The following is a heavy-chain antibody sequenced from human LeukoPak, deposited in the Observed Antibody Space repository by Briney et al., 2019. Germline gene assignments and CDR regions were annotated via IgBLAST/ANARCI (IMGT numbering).Heavy chain of an antibody. CDR3: ASPTASISGYYGMDV. CDR2: INPNSGGT. CDR1: GYTFTGYY. J-gene: IGHJ6*02. D-gene: IGHD6-6*01. Sequence: ASVKVSCKASGYTFTGYYMHWVRQAPGQGLEWMGWINPNSGGTNYAQKFQGWVTMTRDTSISTAYMELSRLRSDDTAVYYCASPTASISGYYGMDVWGQGTTVTVSS. V-gene: IGHV1-2*04.